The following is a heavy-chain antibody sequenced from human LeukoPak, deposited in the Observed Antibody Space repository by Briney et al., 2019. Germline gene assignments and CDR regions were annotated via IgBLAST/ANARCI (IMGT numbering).Heavy chain of an antibody. CDR3: AKDLGNSGSWDY. CDR2: ISGSGTST. CDR1: GFTFSNYA. V-gene: IGHV3-23*01. D-gene: IGHD1-26*01. Sequence: PGESLRLSRAASGFTFSNYAMSWVRQAPGKGLEWVSLISGSGTSTYYADSVKGRFTVSRDRSKNTLHLQMNSLRAEDTAVYYCAKDLGNSGSWDYWGQGALVTVST. J-gene: IGHJ4*02.